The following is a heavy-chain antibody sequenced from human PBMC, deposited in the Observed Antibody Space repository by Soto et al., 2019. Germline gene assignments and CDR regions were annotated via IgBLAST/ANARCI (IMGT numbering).Heavy chain of an antibody. V-gene: IGHV1-2*06. D-gene: IGHD2-15*01. Sequence: ASVKVSCKASGYSFTDYHIHWVRQAPGQGLEWLGRINPKSGGTNYAQNFQGRVTMTTDTSASTAYMQLRGLRSDDTAVYYCARGSYCSGGTCTNWFDIWGRGTLVTVSS. CDR1: GYSFTDYH. CDR3: ARGSYCSGGTCTNWFDI. CDR2: INPKSGGT. J-gene: IGHJ5*02.